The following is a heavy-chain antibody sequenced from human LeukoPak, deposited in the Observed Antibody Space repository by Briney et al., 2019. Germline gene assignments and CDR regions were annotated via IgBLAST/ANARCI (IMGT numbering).Heavy chain of an antibody. Sequence: GGSLRLSCAASGFTFSNYSMNWVRQAPGKGLEWVANIKQDGSEKYYVDSVKGRFTISRDNAKNSLYLQMNSLRAEDTAVYYCARDQRVLRYFDWLSSFDYWGQGTLVTVSS. CDR2: IKQDGSEK. CDR1: GFTFSNYS. D-gene: IGHD3-9*01. V-gene: IGHV3-7*01. J-gene: IGHJ4*02. CDR3: ARDQRVLRYFDWLSSFDY.